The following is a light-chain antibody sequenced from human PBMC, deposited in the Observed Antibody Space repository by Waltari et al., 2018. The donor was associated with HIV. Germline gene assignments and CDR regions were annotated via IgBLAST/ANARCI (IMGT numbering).Light chain of an antibody. CDR2: QDS. J-gene: IGLJ3*02. V-gene: IGLV3-1*01. CDR3: QAWDSGTVV. Sequence: SFALTQPPSVSVSSGQTANIACSGNELAHKYVSWYQQRSGQSPLLVMFQDSKRPSGIPERFSGSNSGNTATLPITEAQPLDEGQYSCQAWDSGTVVFGGGTNLSVL. CDR1: ELAHKY.